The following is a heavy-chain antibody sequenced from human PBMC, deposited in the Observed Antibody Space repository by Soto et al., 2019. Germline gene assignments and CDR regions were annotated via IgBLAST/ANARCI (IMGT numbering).Heavy chain of an antibody. J-gene: IGHJ5*02. CDR3: ASGPYFEILTGYFDP. D-gene: IGHD3-9*01. V-gene: IGHV3-21*01. CDR1: GFTFSSYT. CDR2: ISSSSTSV. Sequence: EVRLVESGGGLVKPGGSLRLSCAVSGFTFSSYTMNWVRQAPGKGLECVSSISSSSTSVYYADSVKGRFTISRDNAKNSLYLQMNSLRAEDTAVYYCASGPYFEILTGYFDPWGQGTLVTVSS.